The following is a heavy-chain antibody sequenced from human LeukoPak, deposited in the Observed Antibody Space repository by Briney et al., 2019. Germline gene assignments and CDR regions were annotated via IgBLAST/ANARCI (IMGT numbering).Heavy chain of an antibody. CDR3: ARQDGSSAYMDV. D-gene: IGHD6-6*01. CDR1: GGSFSAHY. CDR2: INHSGST. Sequence: SETLSLTCAVYGGSFSAHYWSWIRQSPGKGLEWIGEINHSGSTQYNPSLKSRVTISVDTSKNQFSLRLTSVTAADTAVYYCARQDGSSAYMDVWGKGTTVTVSS. J-gene: IGHJ6*03. V-gene: IGHV4-34*01.